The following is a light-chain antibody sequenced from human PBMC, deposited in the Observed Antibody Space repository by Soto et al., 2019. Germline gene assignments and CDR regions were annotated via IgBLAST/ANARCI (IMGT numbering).Light chain of an antibody. Sequence: DIQMTQSPSTLSASVGDTVTITCRASQTISGWLAWYQQRPGKAPNLLIFDASTLESGVPSRFSGSGSGTTFTLTISSLQSDDFATEYCLQYNGYYRTLGQGTKVDIK. CDR2: DAS. J-gene: IGKJ1*01. CDR1: QTISGW. V-gene: IGKV1-5*01. CDR3: LQYNGYYRT.